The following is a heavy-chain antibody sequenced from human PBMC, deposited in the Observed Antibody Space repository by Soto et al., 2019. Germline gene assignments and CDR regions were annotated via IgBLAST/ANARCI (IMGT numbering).Heavy chain of an antibody. CDR1: GFTFSDYY. CDR2: ISSSGSTI. J-gene: IGHJ6*02. CDR3: ARGYYYDSSGLYGMDV. D-gene: IGHD3-22*01. V-gene: IGHV3-11*01. Sequence: VGSLRLSCAASGFTFSDYYMSWIRQAPGKGLEWVSYISSSGSTIYYADSVKGRFTISRDNAKNSLYLQMNSLRAEDTAVYYCARGYYYDSSGLYGMDVWGQGTTVTVSS.